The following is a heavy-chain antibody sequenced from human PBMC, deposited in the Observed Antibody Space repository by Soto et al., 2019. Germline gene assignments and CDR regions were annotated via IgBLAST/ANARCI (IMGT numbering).Heavy chain of an antibody. CDR1: GGSISSGDYY. CDR2: IYYSGST. D-gene: IGHD2-15*01. V-gene: IGHV4-30-4*01. J-gene: IGHJ6*02. Sequence: QVQLQESGPGLVKPSQTLSLTCTVSGGSISSGDYYWSWIRQPPGKGLEWIGYIYYSGSTYYNPSLKSRVTISVDTSKNQSSLKLSSVTAADTAVYYCARVLKDSGGSYYYYYGMDVWGQGTTVTVSS. CDR3: ARVLKDSGGSYYYYYGMDV.